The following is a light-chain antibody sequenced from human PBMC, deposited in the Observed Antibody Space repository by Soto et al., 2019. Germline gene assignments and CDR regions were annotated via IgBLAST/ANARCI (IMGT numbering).Light chain of an antibody. CDR2: GAC. CDR1: QTVSSNN. J-gene: IGKJ5*01. V-gene: IGKV3-20*01. Sequence: EIVLTQSPGTLSLSPGETATLSCRASQTVSSNNLAWYHQKPGQTPRLLIYGACNRATGIPDRFSGSGSGTDFTLTISRLEPEDFAVYYCQQYDKSITFGQGTRLE. CDR3: QQYDKSIT.